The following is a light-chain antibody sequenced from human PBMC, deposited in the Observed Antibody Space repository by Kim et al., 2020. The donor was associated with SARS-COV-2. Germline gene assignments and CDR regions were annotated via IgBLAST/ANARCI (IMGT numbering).Light chain of an antibody. J-gene: IGLJ2*01. CDR2: QDT. CDR3: QAWDSGTAVV. CDR1: RVGDKY. V-gene: IGLV3-1*01. Sequence: SPGQQASITCSGDRVGDKYVFWYQQKPGQSPVLVIYQDTKRPSGIPERCSASNSGNTATLTISGTQATDEADYYCQAWDSGTAVVFGGGTQLTVL.